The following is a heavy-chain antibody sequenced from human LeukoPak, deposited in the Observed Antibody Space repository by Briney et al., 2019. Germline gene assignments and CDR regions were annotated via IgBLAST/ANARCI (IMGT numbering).Heavy chain of an antibody. J-gene: IGHJ5*02. CDR2: INHSGST. Sequence: SETLSLTCAVYGGSFSGYYWSWIRQPPGKGLEWIGEINHSGSTNYNPSLESRVTISVDTSKNQFSLKLSSVTAADTAVYYCARCKHHCSSTSCYVGWFDPWGQGTLVTVSS. CDR1: GGSFSGYY. V-gene: IGHV4-34*01. D-gene: IGHD2-2*01. CDR3: ARCKHHCSSTSCYVGWFDP.